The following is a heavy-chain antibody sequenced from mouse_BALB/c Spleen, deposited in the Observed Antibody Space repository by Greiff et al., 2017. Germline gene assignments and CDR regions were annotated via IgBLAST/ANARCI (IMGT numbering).Heavy chain of an antibody. CDR1: GFTFSSYA. Sequence: EVMLVESGGGLVQPGGSLKLSCAASGFTFSSYAMSWVRQTPEKRLEWVASISSGGSTYYPDSVKGRFTISRDNARNILYLQMSSLRSEDTAMYYGAERGDYYGSNWYFDVWGAGTTVTVSS. J-gene: IGHJ1*01. V-gene: IGHV5-6-5*01. CDR3: AERGDYYGSNWYFDV. D-gene: IGHD1-1*01. CDR2: ISSGGST.